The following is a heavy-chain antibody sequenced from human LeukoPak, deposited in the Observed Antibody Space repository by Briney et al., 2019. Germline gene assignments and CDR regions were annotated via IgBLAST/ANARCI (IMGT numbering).Heavy chain of an antibody. CDR3: ATGRLGELSLDY. Sequence: ASVKVSCKVSGYTLTELTMHWVRQAPGKGLEWMGGFDPEDGETIYAQKFQGRVTMTEDTSTDTAYMELSSLRSEDTAVYYCATGRLGELSLDYWGQGTLVTVSS. V-gene: IGHV1-24*01. D-gene: IGHD3-16*02. J-gene: IGHJ4*02. CDR1: GYTLTELT. CDR2: FDPEDGET.